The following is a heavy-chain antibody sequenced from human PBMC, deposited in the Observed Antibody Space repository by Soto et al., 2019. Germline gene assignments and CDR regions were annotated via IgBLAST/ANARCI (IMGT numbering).Heavy chain of an antibody. D-gene: IGHD3-22*01. CDR1: GYSFTSYW. Sequence: GESLKISCKGSGYSFTSYWISWVRQMPGKGLEWMGRIDPSDSYTNYSPSLQGHVTISADKSISTAYLQWSSLKASDTAMYYCATRNYYDSSGKYYYYGMDVWGQGTTVTVSS. CDR2: IDPSDSYT. V-gene: IGHV5-10-1*01. CDR3: ATRNYYDSSGKYYYYGMDV. J-gene: IGHJ6*02.